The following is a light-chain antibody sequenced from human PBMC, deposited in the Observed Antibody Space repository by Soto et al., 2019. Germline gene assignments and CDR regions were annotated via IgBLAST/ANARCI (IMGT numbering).Light chain of an antibody. J-gene: IGKJ5*01. Sequence: DNQVTHSPSSVSASVGDRVTITCLASQDIAGYLAWYQHKPGRAPELLIHAASSLQSGVPSRFSGSGSGTDFTLTINSLQPEDFATYYCQQAYSFPITFGQGTRLEI. CDR1: QDIAGY. CDR2: AAS. CDR3: QQAYSFPIT. V-gene: IGKV1D-12*01.